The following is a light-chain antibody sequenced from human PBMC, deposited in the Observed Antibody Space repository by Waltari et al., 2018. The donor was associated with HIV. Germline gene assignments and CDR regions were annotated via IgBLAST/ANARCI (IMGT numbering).Light chain of an antibody. CDR2: EVS. CDR3: SSDAGCNKLV. Sequence: QSALTQPPSASGSPGQSVTLSCTGTSSDVGGYNYVSWYQQRPGKAPKLMIYEVSKPPLALRAPLSGTKCGNTAALAVSGSQARDEADNYCSSDAGCNKLVFGGGTKLTVL. J-gene: IGLJ2*01. CDR1: SSDVGGYNY. V-gene: IGLV2-8*01.